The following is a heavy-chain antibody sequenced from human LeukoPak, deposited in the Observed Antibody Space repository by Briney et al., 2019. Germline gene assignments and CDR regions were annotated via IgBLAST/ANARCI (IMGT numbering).Heavy chain of an antibody. V-gene: IGHV1-18*01. CDR2: ISAYNGNT. J-gene: IGHJ4*02. CDR1: GYTFTSYG. CDR3: ARDQRDVLLWFGELLPFDY. Sequence: ASVKVSCKASGYTFTSYGISWVRQAPGQGLEWMGWISAYNGNTNYAQKLQGRVTMTTNTSTSTAYMELRSLGSDDTAVYYCARDQRDVLLWFGELLPFDYWGQGTLVTVSS. D-gene: IGHD3-10*01.